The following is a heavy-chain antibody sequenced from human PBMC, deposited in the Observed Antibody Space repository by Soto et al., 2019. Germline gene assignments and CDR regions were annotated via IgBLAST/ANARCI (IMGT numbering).Heavy chain of an antibody. CDR3: ARSQGEQQLVDAFDI. V-gene: IGHV3-30-3*01. CDR2: ISYDASNE. Sequence: QVQLVESGGGVVQPGRSLRLSCVGSGFTFSRFSLHWVRQTPGKGLEWVADISYDASNEYYADFVKGRFTISRDNSKNTLNLQMNSLRGEDTAVYYCARSQGEQQLVDAFDIWGQGTMVTVSS. J-gene: IGHJ3*02. CDR1: GFTFSRFS. D-gene: IGHD2-15*01.